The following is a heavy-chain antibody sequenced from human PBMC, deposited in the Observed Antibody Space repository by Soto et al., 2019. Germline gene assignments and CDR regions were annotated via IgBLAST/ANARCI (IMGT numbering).Heavy chain of an antibody. CDR3: ASTKMGIRVPNRYFDY. J-gene: IGHJ4*02. Sequence: PSETLSLTCTVSGGSISSYYWSWIRQPPGKGLEWIGYIYYSGSTNYNPSLKSRVTISVDTSKNQFSLKLSSVTAADTAVYYCASTKMGIRVPNRYFDYWGQGTLVTVSS. CDR1: GGSISSYY. D-gene: IGHD7-27*01. CDR2: IYYSGST. V-gene: IGHV4-59*08.